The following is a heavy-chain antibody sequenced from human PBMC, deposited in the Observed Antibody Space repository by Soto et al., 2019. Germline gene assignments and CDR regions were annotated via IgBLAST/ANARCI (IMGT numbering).Heavy chain of an antibody. CDR2: IYHNGLT. D-gene: IGHD4-4*01. V-gene: IGHV4-30-4*02. CDR3: AREPSNSPDYFDA. CDR1: GGSISSDDCY. Sequence: PSDTLSLTCTLSGGSISSDDCYWIWILQPPGERLQWIPYIYHNGLTLDNPSLTSRVTISIDTSKNQFSLKLTSVTAADTAVYYCAREPSNSPDYFDAWGQGTLVTVSS. J-gene: IGHJ4*02.